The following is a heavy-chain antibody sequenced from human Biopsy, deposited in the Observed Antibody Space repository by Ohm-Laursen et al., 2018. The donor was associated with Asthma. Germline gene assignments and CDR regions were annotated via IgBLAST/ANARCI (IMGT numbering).Heavy chain of an antibody. Sequence: ASVKVSCKASGYTFISYAIHWVRQAPGQRLEWMGWINAGNGNTKYSQKFQGRVTITRDTSASTAYMELSSLRSEDTAVYYCARSFYDFLSGQVNDVFTIWGQGTLVPV. D-gene: IGHD3-3*01. CDR1: GYTFISYA. CDR2: INAGNGNT. CDR3: ARSFYDFLSGQVNDVFTI. V-gene: IGHV1-3*01. J-gene: IGHJ3*02.